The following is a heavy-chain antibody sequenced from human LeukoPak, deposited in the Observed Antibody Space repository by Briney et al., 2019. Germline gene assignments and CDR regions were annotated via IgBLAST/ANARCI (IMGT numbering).Heavy chain of an antibody. CDR2: ISYDGSNK. V-gene: IGHV3-30*04. CDR1: GFTFSSYA. CDR3: ARSLQPYSGYDPFDY. Sequence: PGRSLRLSCAASGFTFSSYAVHWVRQAPGKGLEWVAVISYDGSNKYYADSVKGRFTISRDNSKNTLYLQMNSLRAEDTAVYYCARSLQPYSGYDPFDYWGQGTLVTVSS. J-gene: IGHJ4*02. D-gene: IGHD5-12*01.